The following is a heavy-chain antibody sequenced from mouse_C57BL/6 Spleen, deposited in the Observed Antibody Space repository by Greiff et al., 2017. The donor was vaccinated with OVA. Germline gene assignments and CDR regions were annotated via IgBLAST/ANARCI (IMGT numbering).Heavy chain of an antibody. Sequence: EVKLVESEGGLVQPGSSMKLSCTASGFTFSDYYMAWVRQVPEKGLEWVANINYDGSSTYYLDSLKSRFIISRDNAKNILYLQMSSLKSEDTATYYCARDHDGHMDYWGQGTSVTVSS. J-gene: IGHJ4*01. CDR1: GFTFSDYY. CDR2: INYDGSST. CDR3: ARDHDGHMDY. V-gene: IGHV5-16*01. D-gene: IGHD2-3*01.